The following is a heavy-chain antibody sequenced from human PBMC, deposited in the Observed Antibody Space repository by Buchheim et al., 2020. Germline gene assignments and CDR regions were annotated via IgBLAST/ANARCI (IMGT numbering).Heavy chain of an antibody. J-gene: IGHJ4*02. D-gene: IGHD5-24*01. Sequence: QVQLVQSGAEVKKPGSSVKVSCKASGGTFSSYTISWVRQAPGQGLEWMGRIIPILGIANYAQKFQGRVTITADKSTSPAYMELSSLRSEDTAVYYCARAPSRDGYNSQRWDYWGQGTL. CDR1: GGTFSSYT. CDR2: IIPILGIA. CDR3: ARAPSRDGYNSQRWDY. V-gene: IGHV1-69*02.